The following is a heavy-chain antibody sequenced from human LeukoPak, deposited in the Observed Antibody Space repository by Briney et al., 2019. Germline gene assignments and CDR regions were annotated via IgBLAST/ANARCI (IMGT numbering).Heavy chain of an antibody. CDR1: GFTFSSYG. CDR2: IKSKTDGGTT. D-gene: IGHD3-22*01. CDR3: TTRITMIVVTPDS. V-gene: IGHV3-15*01. J-gene: IGHJ4*02. Sequence: PGRSLRLSCAASGFTFSSYGMHWVRQAPGKGLEWVGRIKSKTDGGTTDYAAPVKGRFTISRDDSKNTLYLQMNSLKTEDTAVYYCTTRITMIVVTPDSWGQGTLVTVSS.